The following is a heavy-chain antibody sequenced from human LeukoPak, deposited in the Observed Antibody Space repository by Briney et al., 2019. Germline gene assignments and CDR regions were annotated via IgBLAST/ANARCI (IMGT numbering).Heavy chain of an antibody. CDR2: IKQDGSEK. CDR3: AREGYSSSFDY. Sequence: PGGSLRLSCAASGFTFRRYWMSWARQASGKGLEWVANIKQDGSEKYYVDSVKGRFTISRDNAKNSLYLQMNSLRAEDTAVYYCAREGYSSSFDYWGQGTLVTVSS. CDR1: GFTFRRYW. J-gene: IGHJ4*02. D-gene: IGHD6-19*01. V-gene: IGHV3-7*01.